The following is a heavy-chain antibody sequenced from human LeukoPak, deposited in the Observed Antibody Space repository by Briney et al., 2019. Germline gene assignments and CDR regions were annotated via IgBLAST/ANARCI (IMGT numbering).Heavy chain of an antibody. D-gene: IGHD4-17*01. V-gene: IGHV4-34*01. CDR3: ARGGVTTVTPIYYYYYGMDV. CDR1: GGSFSGYY. J-gene: IGHJ6*02. CDR2: INHSGST. Sequence: TSETLSLTCAVYGGSFSGYYWSWIRQPPGKGLEWIGEINHSGSTNYNPSLKSRVTISVDTSKNLFSLKLSSVTAADTAVYYCARGGVTTVTPIYYYYYGMDVWGQGTTVTVSS.